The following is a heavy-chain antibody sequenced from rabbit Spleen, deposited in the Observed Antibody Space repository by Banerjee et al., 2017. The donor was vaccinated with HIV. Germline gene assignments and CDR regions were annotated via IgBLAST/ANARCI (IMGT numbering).Heavy chain of an antibody. D-gene: IGHD1-1*01. Sequence: GQGEECGGRRDKREAPLTPTCKASGVSFRGKEAARWVRQAPGKGLEWIACINTVTGKTVYASWAKGRFIMSRTSSTTVTLQMTTLTAADTATYFCARDLVAVIGWNFNLWGPGTLVTVS. CDR2: INTVTGKT. CDR3: ARDLVAVIGWNFNL. J-gene: IGHJ4*01. CDR1: GVSFRGKEA. V-gene: IGHV1S45*01.